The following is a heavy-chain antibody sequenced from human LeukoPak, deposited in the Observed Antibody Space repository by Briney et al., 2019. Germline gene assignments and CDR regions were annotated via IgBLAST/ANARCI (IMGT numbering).Heavy chain of an antibody. CDR2: IYYSGST. J-gene: IGHJ4*02. CDR3: AGSSTSWGDY. V-gene: IGHV4-59*01. CDR1: GGSISSYY. D-gene: IGHD2-2*01. Sequence: PSETLSLTCTVSGGSISSYYWSWIRQPPGKGLEWIGYIYYSGSTNYNPSLKSRVTISVDTSKNQFSLKLSSVTAADTAVYYCAGSSTSWGDYWGQGTLLTVSS.